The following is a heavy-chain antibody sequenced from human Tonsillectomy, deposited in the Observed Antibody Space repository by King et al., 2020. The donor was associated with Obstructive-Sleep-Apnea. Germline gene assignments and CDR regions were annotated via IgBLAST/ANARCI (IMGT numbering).Heavy chain of an antibody. CDR2: ISSSSSTI. CDR1: GFTFSSYS. Sequence: EVQLVESGGGLVQPGGSLRLSCAASGFTFSSYSMNWVRQAPGKGLEWVSYISSSSSTIYYADSVKGRFTISRDNAKNSLYLQMNSLRDEETAVYYCAREFSFLEWLPRRYNWSDPWGQGNLVTVSS. V-gene: IGHV3-48*02. J-gene: IGHJ5*02. D-gene: IGHD3-3*02. CDR3: AREFSFLEWLPRRYNWSDP.